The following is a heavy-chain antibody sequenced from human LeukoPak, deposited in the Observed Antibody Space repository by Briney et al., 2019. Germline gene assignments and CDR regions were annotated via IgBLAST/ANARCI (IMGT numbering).Heavy chain of an antibody. D-gene: IGHD1-26*01. V-gene: IGHV4-4*09. J-gene: IGHJ4*02. Sequence: SETLSLTCTVSGASISNYYWSWIRQTPEKGLEWMGHIHSSGGSSYYPSLKSRLTLSIDTSRNQLSLKLPSVTAADTAVYFCAGLGSYHDFWGQGALVTVSS. CDR3: AGLGSYHDF. CDR1: GASISNYY. CDR2: IHSSGGS.